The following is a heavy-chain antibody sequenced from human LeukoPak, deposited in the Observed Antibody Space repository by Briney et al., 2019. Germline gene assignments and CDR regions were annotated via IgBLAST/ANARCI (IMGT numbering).Heavy chain of an antibody. J-gene: IGHJ4*02. V-gene: IGHV3-7*01. CDR2: IKEDGREA. CDR1: GSTFSGHW. CDR3: AREWYDYGGDSGGY. D-gene: IGHD4-23*01. Sequence: GGSLRLSCAGSGSTFSGHWLSWVRQAPGKGLEWVASIKEDGREAHYADSVKGRFTISRDNTKSTLYLQMNSLRVEDTAVYYCAREWYDYGGDSGGYWGRGTRITVSS.